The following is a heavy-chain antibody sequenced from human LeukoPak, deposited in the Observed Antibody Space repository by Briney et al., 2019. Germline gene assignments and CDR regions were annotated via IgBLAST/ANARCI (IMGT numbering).Heavy chain of an antibody. CDR3: ARDLGYYDSSGLPDDAFDV. J-gene: IGHJ3*01. D-gene: IGHD3-22*01. CDR2: IYSGGVT. CDR1: GFTFSSYA. V-gene: IGHV3-66*01. Sequence: PGGSLRLSCAASGFTFSSYAMSWVRQAPGKGLEWVSIIYSGGVTYHADSVKGRFTISRDDSKNTLYLQMNRLRAEDTALYYCARDLGYYDSSGLPDDAFDVWGQGTMVTVSS.